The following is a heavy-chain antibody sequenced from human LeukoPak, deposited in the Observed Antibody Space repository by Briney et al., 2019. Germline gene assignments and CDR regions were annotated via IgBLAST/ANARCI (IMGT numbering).Heavy chain of an antibody. J-gene: IGHJ4*02. D-gene: IGHD3-9*01. V-gene: IGHV4-34*01. CDR3: ARGRAYFD. CDR2: INHSGST. Sequence: AETLSLTCAVYGGSFSGYYWSWIRQRPGKGLEWIGEINHSGSTNYNPSLKSRVTVSLDTSKNQFSLKLSSVTAADTAVYYCARGRAYFDWGQGTLVTVSS. CDR1: GGSFSGYY.